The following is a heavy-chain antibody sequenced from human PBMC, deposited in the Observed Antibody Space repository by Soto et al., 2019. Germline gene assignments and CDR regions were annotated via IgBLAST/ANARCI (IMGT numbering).Heavy chain of an antibody. V-gene: IGHV3-21*01. CDR1: GFTFSSDS. D-gene: IGHD3-3*01. CDR2: ISGSSSYL. J-gene: IGHJ6*03. Sequence: GGSLRLSCAASGFTFSSDSMNWVRQAPGQGLEWVSSISGSSSYLYYADSVKGRFTISRDNAKNSLYLHMNSLRAEDTAVYYSARDAGPLTIICLAVWGKGTRVTFS. CDR3: ARDAGPLTIICLAV.